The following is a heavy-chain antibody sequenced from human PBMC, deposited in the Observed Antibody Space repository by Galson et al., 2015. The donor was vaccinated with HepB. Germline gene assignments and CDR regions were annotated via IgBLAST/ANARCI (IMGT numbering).Heavy chain of an antibody. J-gene: IGHJ3*02. Sequence: LRLSCAASGFTFSSYSMNWVRQAPGKGLEWVSSISSSSSYIYYADSVKGRFTISRDNAKNSLYLQMNSLRAEDTAVYYCARGQTERGYSYGLDAFDIWGQGTMVTVSS. CDR2: ISSSSSYI. D-gene: IGHD5-18*01. CDR1: GFTFSSYS. V-gene: IGHV3-21*01. CDR3: ARGQTERGYSYGLDAFDI.